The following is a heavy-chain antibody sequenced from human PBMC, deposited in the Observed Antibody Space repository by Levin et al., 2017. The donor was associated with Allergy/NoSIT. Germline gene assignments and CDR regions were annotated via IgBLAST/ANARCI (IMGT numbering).Heavy chain of an antibody. J-gene: IGHJ4*02. V-gene: IGHV4-59*01. D-gene: IGHD2/OR15-2a*01. CDR1: GGSISSYY. Sequence: SQTLSLTCTVSGGSISSYYWSWIRQPPGKGLEWIGYIYYSGSTNYNPSLKSRVTISVDTSKNQFSLKLSSVTAADTAVYYCARITNSVIGYYFDYWGQGTLVTVSS. CDR2: IYYSGST. CDR3: ARITNSVIGYYFDY.